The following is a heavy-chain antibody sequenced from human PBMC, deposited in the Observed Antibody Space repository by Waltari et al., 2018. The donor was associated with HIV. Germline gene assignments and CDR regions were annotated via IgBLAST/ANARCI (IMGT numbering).Heavy chain of an antibody. Sequence: QVQLQQWGAGLLKPSETLSLTCAVYGGSFSGYYWSWIRQPPGKGLEWIGEINHSGSTNYNPSLKSRVTISVDTSKNQFSLKLSSVTAADTAVYYCARGESGYSSSWYVYWGQGTLVTVSS. D-gene: IGHD6-13*01. V-gene: IGHV4-34*01. CDR3: ARGESGYSSSWYVY. CDR2: INHSGST. CDR1: GGSFSGYY. J-gene: IGHJ4*02.